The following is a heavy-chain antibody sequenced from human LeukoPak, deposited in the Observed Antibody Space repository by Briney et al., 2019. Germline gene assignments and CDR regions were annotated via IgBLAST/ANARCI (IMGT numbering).Heavy chain of an antibody. J-gene: IGHJ5*02. CDR1: GGSISSSH. CDR2: IYYTGGT. D-gene: IGHD3-16*01. Sequence: PSETLSLTCTVSGGSISSSHWGWIRQPPGKDLEWIGYIYYTGGTNYNPSLKSRVTMSVDTSKNQFSLSLNSVTAADTAVYYCARRGYEGWFDPWGQGTLVTVSS. V-gene: IGHV4-59*08. CDR3: ARRGYEGWFDP.